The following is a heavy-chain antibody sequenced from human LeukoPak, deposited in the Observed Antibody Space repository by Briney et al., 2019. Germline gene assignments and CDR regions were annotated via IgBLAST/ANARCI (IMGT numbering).Heavy chain of an antibody. CDR3: ARDHSSSWYSQYYFDY. V-gene: IGHV1-2*02. J-gene: IGHJ4*02. Sequence: ASVKVSCKASGYTFTGYYMHWVRQAPGQGLEWMGWINPNSGGTNYAQKFQGRVTMTRDTSISTAYMELSRLRSDDTAVYYCARDHSSSWYSQYYFDYWGQGTLVTVSS. CDR1: GYTFTGYY. CDR2: INPNSGGT. D-gene: IGHD6-13*01.